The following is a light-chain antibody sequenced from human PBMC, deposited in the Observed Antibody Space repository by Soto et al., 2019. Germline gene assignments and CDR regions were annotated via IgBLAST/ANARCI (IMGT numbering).Light chain of an antibody. CDR3: QQYKDDAWT. V-gene: IGKV1-5*01. CDR2: DAS. CDR1: QRIDRY. Sequence: DIQLTQSPSTLSASVGDRVTITCRASQRIDRYLAWYQQKPGKAPKLLVYDASTLEGGVPSRFSGSGSATEFILTISSLQPDDFATYYCQQYKDDAWTFGQGTSVEIK. J-gene: IGKJ1*01.